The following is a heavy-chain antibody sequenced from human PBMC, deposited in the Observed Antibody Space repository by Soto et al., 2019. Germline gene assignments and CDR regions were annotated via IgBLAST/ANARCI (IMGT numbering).Heavy chain of an antibody. CDR2: IYYSGST. Sequence: SETLSLTCTVSGGSISSYYGSWIRQPPGKGLEWIGYIYYSGSTNYNPSLKSRVTISVDTSKNQFSLKLSSVTAADTAVYYCARGATVTTFAWFDPWGQGTLVTVSS. D-gene: IGHD4-17*01. CDR3: ARGATVTTFAWFDP. CDR1: GGSISSYY. V-gene: IGHV4-59*01. J-gene: IGHJ5*02.